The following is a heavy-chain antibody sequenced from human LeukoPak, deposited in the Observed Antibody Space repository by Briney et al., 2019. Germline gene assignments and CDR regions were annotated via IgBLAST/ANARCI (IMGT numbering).Heavy chain of an antibody. CDR1: GFTFSSYE. Sequence: GGSLRLSCAASGFTFSSYEMNWVRQAPGKGLEWVSYISSSGSTIYYADSVKGRFTISRDDAKNSLYLQMSSLRVEDTAVYYCARDLYYYGSGNYVPGFPDYWGQGTLVTVSS. V-gene: IGHV3-48*03. J-gene: IGHJ4*02. CDR3: ARDLYYYGSGNYVPGFPDY. D-gene: IGHD3-10*01. CDR2: ISSSGSTI.